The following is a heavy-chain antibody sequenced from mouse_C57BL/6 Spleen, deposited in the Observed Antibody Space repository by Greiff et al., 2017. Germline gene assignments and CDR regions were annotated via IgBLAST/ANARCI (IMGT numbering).Heavy chain of an antibody. D-gene: IGHD2-4*01. CDR3: ASYYDYIYYAMDY. J-gene: IGHJ4*01. V-gene: IGHV1-9*01. Sequence: QVQLQQSGAELMKPGASVKLSCKATGYTFTGYWIEWVKQRPGHGLEWIGEILPGSGSTTYNEKFKGTATFTADTSSNTAYMQLSSLTTEDSAIYYCASYYDYIYYAMDYWGQGTSVTVSS. CDR1: GYTFTGYW. CDR2: ILPGSGST.